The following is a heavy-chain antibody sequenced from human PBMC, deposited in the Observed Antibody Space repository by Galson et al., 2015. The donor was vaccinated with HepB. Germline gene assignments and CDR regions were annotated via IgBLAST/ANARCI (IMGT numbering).Heavy chain of an antibody. Sequence: SLRLSCAASGFTFSSYGMHWVRQAPGKGLEWVAVISYDGSNKYYADSVKGRFTISRDNSKNTVYLQMNSLRAEDTAVYYCARDHQFFIAVADEYYYGMDVWGQGTTVTVSS. D-gene: IGHD6-19*01. CDR3: ARDHQFFIAVADEYYYGMDV. CDR1: GFTFSSYG. V-gene: IGHV3-30*03. CDR2: ISYDGSNK. J-gene: IGHJ6*02.